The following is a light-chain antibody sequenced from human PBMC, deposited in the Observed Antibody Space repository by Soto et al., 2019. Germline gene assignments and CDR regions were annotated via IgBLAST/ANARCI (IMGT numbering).Light chain of an antibody. CDR1: SSDVGGYNY. CDR3: SSYKTTSTYV. V-gene: IGLV2-14*01. Sequence: QSALTQTASVSGSPGQSITISCTGTSSDVGGYNYVSWYQQYPGKAPKLMIYHVSNRPSGVSNRFSGSKSGNSSSLTFSGLQAEDEADYYCSSYKTTSTYVFGTGTKVTVL. CDR2: HVS. J-gene: IGLJ1*01.